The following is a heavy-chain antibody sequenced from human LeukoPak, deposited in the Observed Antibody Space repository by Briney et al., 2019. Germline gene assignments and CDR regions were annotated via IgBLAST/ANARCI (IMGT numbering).Heavy chain of an antibody. Sequence: PAGSLRLSCAASGFTFGNYAMHWIRQAPGKGLEWVSGISLNSGSIGYADSVKGRFTISRDNAKNSLYLQMNRLRAEDMALYYCAICDDSSGFDAFDIWGQGTMVTVSS. V-gene: IGHV3-9*03. CDR1: GFTFGNYA. D-gene: IGHD3-22*01. CDR3: AICDDSSGFDAFDI. J-gene: IGHJ3*02. CDR2: ISLNSGSI.